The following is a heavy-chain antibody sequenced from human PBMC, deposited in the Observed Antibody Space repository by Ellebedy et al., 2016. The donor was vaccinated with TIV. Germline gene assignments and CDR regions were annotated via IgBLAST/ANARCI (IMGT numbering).Heavy chain of an antibody. D-gene: IGHD4-17*01. CDR2: INSDGSTT. J-gene: IGHJ5*02. V-gene: IGHV3-74*01. CDR3: ARLGNDDYGP. Sequence: GESLKISXAASDFTFSSYWMHWVRQAPGKGLVWVSRINSDGSTTTYADSVKGRFTISRDNAKNTLYLQMNSLRAEDTAVYYCARLGNDDYGPWGQGTLVTVSS. CDR1: DFTFSSYW.